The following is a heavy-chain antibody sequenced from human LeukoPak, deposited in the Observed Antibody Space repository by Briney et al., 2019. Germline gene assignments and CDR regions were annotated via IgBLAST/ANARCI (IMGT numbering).Heavy chain of an antibody. J-gene: IGHJ5*02. D-gene: IGHD6-19*01. Sequence: PGRSLRLSCAASGFTFSSYGMHWVRQAPGKRLEWVAVISCDGSNKYYADSVKGRFTISRDNSKNTLYLQMNSLRAEDTAVYYCAKDRKVAAWGQGTLVTVSS. V-gene: IGHV3-30*18. CDR2: ISCDGSNK. CDR3: AKDRKVAA. CDR1: GFTFSSYG.